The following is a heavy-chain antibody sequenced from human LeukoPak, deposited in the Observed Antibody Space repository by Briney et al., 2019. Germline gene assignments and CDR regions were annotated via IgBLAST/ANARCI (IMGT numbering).Heavy chain of an antibody. CDR1: GYTFTSYV. V-gene: IGHV1-8*01. CDR3: ARDLIVGATLIY. J-gene: IGHJ4*02. D-gene: IGHD1-26*01. Sequence: ASVKVSCKASGYTFTSYVINWVRQATGQGLEWMGWMNPNSGNTGYAQKFQGRVTMTRNTSISTAYMELSSLRSEDTAVYYCARDLIVGATLIYWGQGTLVTVSS. CDR2: MNPNSGNT.